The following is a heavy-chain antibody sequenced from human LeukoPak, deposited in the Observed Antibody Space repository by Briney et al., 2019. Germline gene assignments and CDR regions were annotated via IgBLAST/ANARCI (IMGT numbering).Heavy chain of an antibody. CDR2: IYYSGST. Sequence: SETLSLTCTVSGGSISSSSYYWGWIRQPPGKGLEWIGSIYYSGSTYYNPSLKSRVTISVDTSKNQFSLKLSSVTAADTAVYYCASPRGYSYGADAFDIWGQGTMVTVSS. CDR3: ASPRGYSYGADAFDI. CDR1: GGSISSSSYY. V-gene: IGHV4-39*01. J-gene: IGHJ3*02. D-gene: IGHD5-18*01.